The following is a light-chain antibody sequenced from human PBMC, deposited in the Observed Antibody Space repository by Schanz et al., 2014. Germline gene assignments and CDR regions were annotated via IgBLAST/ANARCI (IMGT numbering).Light chain of an antibody. CDR1: QSVSSF. CDR2: DAS. Sequence: EIVLTQSPATLSLSPGDRATLSCRASQSVSSFLAWYQQKRGQAPRLLIYDASSRATGIPDRFSGSGSGTDFTLTISRLEPEDFAIYYCQQYGSSPLTFGGGTKVDIK. J-gene: IGKJ4*01. V-gene: IGKV3-20*01. CDR3: QQYGSSPLT.